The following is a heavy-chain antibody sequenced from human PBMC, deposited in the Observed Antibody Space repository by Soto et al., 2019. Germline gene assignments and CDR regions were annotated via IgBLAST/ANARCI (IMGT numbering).Heavy chain of an antibody. CDR3: ARELVDTAMVTNYGMDV. V-gene: IGHV4-31*03. Sequence: SETLSLTCTVSGGSISSGSYYWSWIRQHPGKGLEWIGYIYYSGSTYYNPSLKSRVTISVDTSKNQFSLKLGSVTAADTAVYYCARELVDTAMVTNYGMDVWGQGTTVTVSS. CDR1: GGSISSGSYY. CDR2: IYYSGST. J-gene: IGHJ6*02. D-gene: IGHD5-18*01.